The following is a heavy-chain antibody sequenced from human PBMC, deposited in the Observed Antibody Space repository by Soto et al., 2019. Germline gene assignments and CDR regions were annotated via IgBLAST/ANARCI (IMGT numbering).Heavy chain of an antibody. D-gene: IGHD4-17*01. Sequence: QVQLQESGPGLVKPSQTLSLTCTVSGGSISSGGYYWSWIRQHPGKGLEWIGYIYYSGSTYYNPSPNSRVTQTVDTSKNQFSLKLSSVTAAVTSVYYCARVLGANDYGGNATDWGQGTLVTVSS. CDR1: GGSISSGGYY. V-gene: IGHV4-31*03. CDR2: IYYSGST. CDR3: ARVLGANDYGGNATD. J-gene: IGHJ4*02.